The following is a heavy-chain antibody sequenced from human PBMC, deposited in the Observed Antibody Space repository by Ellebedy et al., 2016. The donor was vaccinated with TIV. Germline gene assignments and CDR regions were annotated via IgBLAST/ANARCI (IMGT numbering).Heavy chain of an antibody. Sequence: GESLKISCSASGFSFSGFYMTWIRQAPGKGLEWIAYISNSSTYTKYADSVKGRFTISRDNAENSLYLEMNSLRADDTAVYYCARNLQYTKYGMDVWGQGTTVIVSS. CDR2: ISNSSTYT. J-gene: IGHJ6*02. CDR3: ARNLQYTKYGMDV. CDR1: GFSFSGFY. V-gene: IGHV3-11*03. D-gene: IGHD5-24*01.